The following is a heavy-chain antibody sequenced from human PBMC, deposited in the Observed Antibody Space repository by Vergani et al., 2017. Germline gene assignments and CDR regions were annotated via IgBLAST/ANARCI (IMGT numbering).Heavy chain of an antibody. V-gene: IGHV3-15*01. CDR3: YTDYHDY. D-gene: IGHD2-2*02. CDR1: GNTFKNAW. J-gene: IGHJ4*02. CDR2: IRSKNDGGTA. Sequence: EVQVVESGGGLIKPGGSLRLSCVVSGNTFKNAWINWVRQAPGKGLEWIGRIRSKNDGGTADYAAPLKGRFTISRDDSKDSAFLLVHNLKTEDTAVYFCYTDYHDYWGQGTLVTVSS.